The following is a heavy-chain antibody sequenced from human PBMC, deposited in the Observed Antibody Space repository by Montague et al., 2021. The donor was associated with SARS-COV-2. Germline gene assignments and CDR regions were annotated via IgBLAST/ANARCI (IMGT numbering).Heavy chain of an antibody. V-gene: IGHV3-74*01. J-gene: IGHJ4*02. D-gene: IGHD4/OR15-4a*01. CDR1: GFTFSTYW. CDR2: INPDGDAT. CDR3: ARSNLHDYADY. Sequence: SLRLSCAASGFTFSTYWLYWIRQVPGKGLAWVSRINPDGDATTYADSVKGRFTISRDNSKNILYLQMSSLRGEDTAVYYCARSNLHDYADYWGRGNLVTVSS.